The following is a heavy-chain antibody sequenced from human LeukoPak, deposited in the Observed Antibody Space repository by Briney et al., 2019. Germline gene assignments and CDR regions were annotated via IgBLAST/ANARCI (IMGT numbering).Heavy chain of an antibody. CDR3: AKLLNDYGDYYFDY. D-gene: IGHD4-17*01. CDR1: GFTFSSYA. J-gene: IGHJ4*02. CDR2: ISSSGGST. V-gene: IGHV3-23*01. Sequence: GGTLRLSCAASGFTFSSYAMSWVRQAPGKGLEWVSAISSSGGSTYYADSVKGRFTISRDNSKNTLYLQMNSLRADDTAVYYCAKLLNDYGDYYFDYWGQGTLVTVSS.